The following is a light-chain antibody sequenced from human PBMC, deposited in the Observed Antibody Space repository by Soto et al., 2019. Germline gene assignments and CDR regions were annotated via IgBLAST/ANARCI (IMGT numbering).Light chain of an antibody. Sequence: EIVLTQSPGILSLSPGESATPSCRASQSVNRNYIAWYQQQPGRAPRLLFYGASSRVTGIPQRLSGSGSGTEFTLTISRLEPEDFAVYYCQHYGSSLTFGQGTRLEIK. J-gene: IGKJ5*01. CDR2: GAS. CDR1: QSVNRNY. V-gene: IGKV3-20*01. CDR3: QHYGSSLT.